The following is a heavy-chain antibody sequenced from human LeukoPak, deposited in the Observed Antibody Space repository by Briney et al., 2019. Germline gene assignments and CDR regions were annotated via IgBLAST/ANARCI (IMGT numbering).Heavy chain of an antibody. J-gene: IGHJ4*02. D-gene: IGHD4-17*01. V-gene: IGHV3-20*04. CDR1: GFTFGNYG. CDR2: INWNGGST. CDR3: ARAQAYGDSRLLLDY. Sequence: GGSLRLSCAASGFTFGNYGMSWVRQAPGKGLEWVSGINWNGGSTGYADSVEGRFTISRDNAKNSQYLQMNSLRVEDTALYYCARAQAYGDSRLLLDYWGQGTLVTVSS.